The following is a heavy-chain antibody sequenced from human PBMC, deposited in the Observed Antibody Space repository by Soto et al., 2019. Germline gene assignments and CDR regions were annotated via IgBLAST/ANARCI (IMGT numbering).Heavy chain of an antibody. J-gene: IGHJ5*02. CDR2: ISYDGENQ. V-gene: IGHV3-30*04. Sequence: PGGSLRLSCAASGFSFSHYAMHWVRQPPGKGLEWVALISYDGENQYFTDSVRGRFTISRDNSKTAVYLEMNDLRLDDTATYYCVGRHTESTNEFGLWGQGTLVTVST. CDR3: VGRHTESTNEFGL. CDR1: GFSFSHYA. D-gene: IGHD2-2*01.